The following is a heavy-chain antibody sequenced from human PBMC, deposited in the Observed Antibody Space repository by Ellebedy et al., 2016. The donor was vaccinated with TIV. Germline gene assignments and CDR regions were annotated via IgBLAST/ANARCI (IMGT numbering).Heavy chain of an antibody. D-gene: IGHD6-19*01. V-gene: IGHV1-24*01. CDR3: ATDWIAVADTLFDY. Sequence: AASVKVSCKVSGYTLTELSMHWVRQAPGKGLEWMGGFDPEDGETIYAQKFQGRVTMTEDTSTDTAYMELSSLRSEDTAVYYCATDWIAVADTLFDYWGQGTLVTVSS. CDR2: FDPEDGET. CDR1: GYTLTELS. J-gene: IGHJ4*02.